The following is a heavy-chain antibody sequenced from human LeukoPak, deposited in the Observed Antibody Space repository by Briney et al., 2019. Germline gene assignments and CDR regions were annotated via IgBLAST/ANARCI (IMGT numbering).Heavy chain of an antibody. Sequence: PSETLSLTCAVYGGSFSGYYWSWIRQPPGKGLEWIGYIYYSGSTNYNPSLKSRVTISVDTSKNQFSLKLSSVTAAGTAVYYCARGRGGTDFDYWGQGTLVTVSS. CDR2: IYYSGST. CDR1: GGSFSGYY. J-gene: IGHJ4*02. D-gene: IGHD3-16*01. CDR3: ARGRGGTDFDY. V-gene: IGHV4-59*01.